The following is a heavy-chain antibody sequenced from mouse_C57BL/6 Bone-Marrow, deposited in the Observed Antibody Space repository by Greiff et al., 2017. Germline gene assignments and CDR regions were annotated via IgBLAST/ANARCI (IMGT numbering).Heavy chain of an antibody. V-gene: IGHV1-54*01. Sequence: LQESGAELVRPGTSVKVSCKASGCAFTNYLIEWVKQRPGQGLEWIGVINPGSGGTNYNEKFKGKATLTADKSSSTAYMQLSSLTSEDSAVYFCARSKNWDSWFAYWGQGTLVTVSA. CDR2: INPGSGGT. CDR3: ARSKNWDSWFAY. D-gene: IGHD4-1*01. CDR1: GCAFTNYL. J-gene: IGHJ3*01.